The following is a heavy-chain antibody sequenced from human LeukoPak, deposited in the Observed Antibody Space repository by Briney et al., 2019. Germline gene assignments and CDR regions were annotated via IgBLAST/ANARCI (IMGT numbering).Heavy chain of an antibody. Sequence: GASVKVSCKASGYTFTGYYMHWVRQAPAQGLGWMGGISPDSGGTNYAQKFQGRVTMTRDTSISTAYMELSRLRSNDTAVYYCARGQYYDFWSGYFSAHRSSVVMDVWGQGTTVTVYS. CDR2: ISPDSGGT. D-gene: IGHD3-3*01. V-gene: IGHV1-2*02. CDR1: GYTFTGYY. J-gene: IGHJ6*02. CDR3: ARGQYYDFWSGYFSAHRSSVVMDV.